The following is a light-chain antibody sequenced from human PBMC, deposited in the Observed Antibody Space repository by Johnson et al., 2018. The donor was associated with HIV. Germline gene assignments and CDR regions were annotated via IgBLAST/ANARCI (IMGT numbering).Light chain of an antibody. CDR3: GTWDSGLSGGLYL. V-gene: IGLV1-51*01. CDR2: DNN. CDR1: SSNIGNNY. J-gene: IGLJ1*01. Sequence: QSVLTQPPSVSAAPGQKVTIFCSGSSSNIGNNYVSWYQQLPGTAPKLLIYDNNKRPSGIPDRFSGYKSGTSATLGITGLQTGDEADYYCGTWDSGLSGGLYLFGPGTKVTVL.